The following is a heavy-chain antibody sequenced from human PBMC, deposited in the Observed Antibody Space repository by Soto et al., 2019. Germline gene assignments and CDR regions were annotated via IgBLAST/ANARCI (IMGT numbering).Heavy chain of an antibody. J-gene: IGHJ2*01. V-gene: IGHV3-30*18. CDR1: GFTFSSYG. CDR2: ISYDGSNK. D-gene: IGHD1-20*01. Sequence: GGSLRLSCAASGFTFSSYGMHWVRQAPGKGLEWVAVISYDGSNKYYADSVKGRFIISRDNSKNTLYLQMNSLRAEDTAVYYCAKDSGGGRYNWNPTSFDLWGRGTLVTVSS. CDR3: AKDSGGGRYNWNPTSFDL.